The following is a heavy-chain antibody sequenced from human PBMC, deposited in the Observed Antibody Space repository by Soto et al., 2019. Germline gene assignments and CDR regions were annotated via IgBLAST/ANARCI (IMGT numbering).Heavy chain of an antibody. CDR2: IYYSGNT. V-gene: IGHV4-39*01. CDR1: GGSLSSSSYY. Sequence: QLQLQESGPGLLRPSETLSLTCTVSGGSLSSSSYYWGWIRQSPGKGLEWIGNIYYSGNTFYNPSLKSRVTISVDTFKNQLYLHLSAVTAADTAIFYCASIAAPGTTHFDFWGQGTLVTVSS. D-gene: IGHD6-13*01. CDR3: ASIAAPGTTHFDF. J-gene: IGHJ4*02.